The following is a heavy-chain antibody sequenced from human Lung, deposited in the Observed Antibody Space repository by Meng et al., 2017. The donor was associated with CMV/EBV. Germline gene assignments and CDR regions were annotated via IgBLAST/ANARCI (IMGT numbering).Heavy chain of an antibody. CDR3: ARISMIRGIIITGWFDP. V-gene: IGHV1-18*01. CDR2: VNSYTGDT. J-gene: IGHJ5*02. CDR1: GGTFSSYT. D-gene: IGHD3-10*01. Sequence: ASVKVSXKASGGTFSSYTISWVRQAPGQGLEWMGWVNSYTGDTDYAQQFQERITMTTDTSTTTVYMELRSLRTDDTAAYYCARISMIRGIIITGWFDPWGQGTLVTVSS.